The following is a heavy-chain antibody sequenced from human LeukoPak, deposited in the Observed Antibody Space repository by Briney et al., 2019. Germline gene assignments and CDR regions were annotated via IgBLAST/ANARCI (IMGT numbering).Heavy chain of an antibody. V-gene: IGHV5-51*01. CDR3: ARQTIFGPSSWFDP. Sequence: GESLKISCKGSGYSFTTYWIGWVREMPGKGLEWMGIIYPDYSNTRYSPSFQGQVTISADKSISTAYLQWSSLKASDTAMYYCARQTIFGPSSWFDPGGQGTLVTVSS. D-gene: IGHD3-3*01. CDR2: IYPDYSNT. J-gene: IGHJ5*02. CDR1: GYSFTTYW.